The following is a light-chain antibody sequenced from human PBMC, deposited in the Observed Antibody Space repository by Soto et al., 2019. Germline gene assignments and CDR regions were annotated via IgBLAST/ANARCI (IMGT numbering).Light chain of an antibody. J-gene: IGKJ1*01. V-gene: IGKV3-20*01. Sequence: EIVMTQSPATLSVSPVARATLSCMASQSVSSSYLAWYQQKPGQAPRLLIYGASSRATGIPDRFSGSGSGTDFTLTISRLEPEDFAVYWCQQYGSSPWTFGQGTKVDIK. CDR1: QSVSSSY. CDR2: GAS. CDR3: QQYGSSPWT.